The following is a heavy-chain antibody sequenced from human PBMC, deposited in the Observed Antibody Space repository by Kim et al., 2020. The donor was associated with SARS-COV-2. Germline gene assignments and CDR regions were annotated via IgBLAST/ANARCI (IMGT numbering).Heavy chain of an antibody. D-gene: IGHD6-13*01. CDR1: GYTFTSYY. CDR3: ARAPRGSSRNYYYGMDV. Sequence: ASVKVSCKASGYTFTSYYMHWVRQAPGQGLEWMGIINPSGGSTSYAQKFQGRVTMTRDTSTSTVYMELSSLRSEDTAVYYCARAPRGSSRNYYYGMDVWGQGTTVTVSS. J-gene: IGHJ6*02. CDR2: INPSGGST. V-gene: IGHV1-46*01.